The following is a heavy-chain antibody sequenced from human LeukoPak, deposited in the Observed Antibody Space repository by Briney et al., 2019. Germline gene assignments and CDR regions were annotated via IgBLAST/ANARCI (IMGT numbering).Heavy chain of an antibody. J-gene: IGHJ4*02. V-gene: IGHV3-23*01. CDR1: GFTFSSYA. D-gene: IGHD3-10*01. CDR3: ARHDRGSGSPYYFDY. CDR2: ISGGGGST. Sequence: GGSLRLSCAASGFTFSSYAMTWVRQAPGKGLEWVAAISGGGGSTYYADSVKGRFTISRDNSKNTLYLQMNSLSADDTAVFYCARHDRGSGSPYYFDYWGQGTLVTVSP.